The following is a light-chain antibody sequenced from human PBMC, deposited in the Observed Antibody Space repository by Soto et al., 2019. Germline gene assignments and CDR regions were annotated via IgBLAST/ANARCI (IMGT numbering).Light chain of an antibody. V-gene: IGLV2-14*01. CDR1: SSDVGGYNY. CDR3: SSYTSSCPDWV. CDR2: EVS. J-gene: IGLJ3*02. Sequence: QSALTQPASVSGSPGQSITISCTGTSSDVGGYNYVSWYQQHPGKAPKLMIYEVSNRPSGVSNRFSGSKSGNTASLTISGLQAEDEADYYCSSYTSSCPDWVFGGGTKLTVL.